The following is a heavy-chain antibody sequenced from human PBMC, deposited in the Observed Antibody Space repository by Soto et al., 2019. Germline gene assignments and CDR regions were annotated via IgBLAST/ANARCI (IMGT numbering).Heavy chain of an antibody. CDR1: GYTFTSYG. CDR3: SREWFGVDY. V-gene: IGHV1-18*01. J-gene: IGHJ4*02. D-gene: IGHD3-16*01. CDR2: ISAYNGNT. Sequence: QVQLVQSGAEVKKPEASVKVSCKASGYTFTSYGISWVRQAPGQGLEWMGWISAYNGNTNYAQKLNSRVSTTQDTSTNTVYINLRTQRSYDTAVYYCSREWFGVDYWGKGTLFSVSS.